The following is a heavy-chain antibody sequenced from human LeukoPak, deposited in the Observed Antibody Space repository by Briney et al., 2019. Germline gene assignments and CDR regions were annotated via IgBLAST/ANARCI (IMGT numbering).Heavy chain of an antibody. Sequence: GGSLRLSCTASGFTFSSYWMSWVRQAPGKGLEWVANIKQDGSEKYSVDSVKGRFTISRDNAKNSLYLQMNSLRAEDTAVYYCAKQGRPAVFYYMDVWGKGTTVTISS. CDR2: IKQDGSEK. V-gene: IGHV3-7*01. CDR1: GFTFSSYW. CDR3: AKQGRPAVFYYMDV. J-gene: IGHJ6*03. D-gene: IGHD1-14*01.